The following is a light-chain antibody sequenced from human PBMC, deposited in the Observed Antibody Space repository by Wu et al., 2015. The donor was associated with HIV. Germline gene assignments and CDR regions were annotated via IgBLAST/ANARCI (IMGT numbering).Light chain of an antibody. CDR3: QQRRYWPLYT. Sequence: EIVLTQFPATLPLSPGERATLSCRASQGVASFLAWYQQKPGQAPRLLIYDASNRATGIPARFSGSGSGTDFTLTISSLEPEDFAVYYCQQRRYWPLYTFGQGTKLEIK. J-gene: IGKJ2*01. CDR2: DAS. V-gene: IGKV3-11*01. CDR1: QGVASF.